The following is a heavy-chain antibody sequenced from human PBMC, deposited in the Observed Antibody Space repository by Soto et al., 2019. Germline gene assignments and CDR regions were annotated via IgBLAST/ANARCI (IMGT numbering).Heavy chain of an antibody. Sequence: TSETLSLTCTVSDGSISSGGYYWSWIRQHPGTGLEWIGYIYYSGSTYYNPSLKSRVTISVDTSKNQFSLKLSSVTAADTATYYCAHRGSSGWYYFDYWGQGTLVTVSS. CDR3: AHRGSSGWYYFDY. J-gene: IGHJ4*02. V-gene: IGHV4-31*03. CDR2: IYYSGST. CDR1: DGSISSGGYY. D-gene: IGHD6-19*01.